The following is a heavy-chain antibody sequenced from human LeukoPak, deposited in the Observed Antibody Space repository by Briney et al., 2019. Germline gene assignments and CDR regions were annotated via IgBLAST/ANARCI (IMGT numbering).Heavy chain of an antibody. CDR2: IYYSGST. V-gene: IGHV4-59*01. D-gene: IGHD3-22*01. Sequence: PSETLSLTCTVSGGSISSYYWSWIRQPPGKGLEWIGYIYYSGSTNYNPSLKSRVTISVDTSKNQFSLKLSSVTAADTAVYYCAGTYYYDSSGYYHYSLWGQGTLVTVSS. CDR3: AGTYYYDSSGYYHYSL. CDR1: GGSISSYY. J-gene: IGHJ4*02.